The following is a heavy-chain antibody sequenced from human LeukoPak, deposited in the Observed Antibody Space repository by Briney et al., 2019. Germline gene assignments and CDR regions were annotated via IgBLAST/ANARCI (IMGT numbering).Heavy chain of an antibody. CDR1: GYSISRGYS. CDR2: IYHSGST. V-gene: IGHV4-38-2*02. CDR3: ARDYDVLTAYPPTQLFDP. D-gene: IGHD3-9*01. Sequence: SETLSLTCTVSGYSISRGYSWGWIRQPPGKGLEWIGNIYHSGSTYYNPSLKSRVTMSVDTSKNQFSLKLNSVTAADTAVYYCARDYDVLTAYPPTQLFDPWGQGTLVTVSS. J-gene: IGHJ5*02.